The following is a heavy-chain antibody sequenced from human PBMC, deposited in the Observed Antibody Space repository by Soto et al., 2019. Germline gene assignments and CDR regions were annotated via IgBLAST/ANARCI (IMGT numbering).Heavy chain of an antibody. V-gene: IGHV4-30-2*01. CDR2: IYHSGST. Sequence: QLQLQESGSGLVKPSQTLSLTCAVSGGSISSGGYSWSWIRQPPGKGLEWMGYIYHSGSTYYNPSLKRRVTTSVDRSKDQFSRKLSSVTAADTAVYYGARVDPMVRGTSFDYWGQGTLVTVSS. J-gene: IGHJ4*02. D-gene: IGHD3-10*01. CDR3: ARVDPMVRGTSFDY. CDR1: GGSISSGGYS.